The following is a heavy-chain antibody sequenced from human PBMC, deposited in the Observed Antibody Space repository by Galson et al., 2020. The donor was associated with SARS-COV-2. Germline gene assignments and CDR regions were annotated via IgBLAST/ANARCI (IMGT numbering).Heavy chain of an antibody. CDR3: ARVGAVAGYYYYHGMDV. Sequence: ASVKVSCKASGYTFTGYYMHWVRQAPGQGLEWMGWINPNSGGTNYAQKFQGRVTMTRDTSISPAYMELSRLRSDDTAVYYCARVGAVAGYYYYHGMDVWGQGTTVTVSS. J-gene: IGHJ6*02. V-gene: IGHV1-2*02. CDR2: INPNSGGT. D-gene: IGHD6-19*01. CDR1: GYTFTGYY.